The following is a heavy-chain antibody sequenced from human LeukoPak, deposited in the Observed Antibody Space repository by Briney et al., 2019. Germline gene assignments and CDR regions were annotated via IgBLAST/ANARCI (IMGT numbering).Heavy chain of an antibody. CDR3: ARAAYDSSGYYYYFDY. V-gene: IGHV1-8*01. J-gene: IGHJ4*02. Sequence: GASVKVSCKASGYTFTSYDINWVRQATGQGLEWMGWMNPNSGNTGYAQKFQGRVAMTRNTSISTAYMELSSLRSEDTAVYYCARAAYDSSGYYYYFDYWGQGTLVTVSS. CDR2: MNPNSGNT. D-gene: IGHD3-22*01. CDR1: GYTFTSYD.